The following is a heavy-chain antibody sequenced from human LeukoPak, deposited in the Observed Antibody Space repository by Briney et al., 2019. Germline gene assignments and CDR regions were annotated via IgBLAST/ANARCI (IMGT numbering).Heavy chain of an antibody. CDR1: VFTFSSYW. J-gene: IGHJ4*02. Sequence: GGSLRLSCAASVFTFSSYWMNWVRQAPGKGLEWVANIKEVGSEKDYVESVKGRFTISRDNAENSLYLQMNSLRAEDTAVYYCARGEGQFRPFDYWGQGTLVSVSS. D-gene: IGHD6-19*01. V-gene: IGHV3-7*01. CDR2: IKEVGSEK. CDR3: ARGEGQFRPFDY.